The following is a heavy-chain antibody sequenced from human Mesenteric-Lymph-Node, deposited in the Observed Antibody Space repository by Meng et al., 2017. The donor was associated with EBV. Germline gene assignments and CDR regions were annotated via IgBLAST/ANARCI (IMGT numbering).Heavy chain of an antibody. J-gene: IGHJ4*02. V-gene: IGHV1-2*05. CDR2: IDPNSGGT. CDR3: ARDLGIQDY. Sequence: QVELVQAGADVKKPGASVKVSCKASGYTFTNYYIHWVRQAPGQGLEWMGRIDPNSGGTSYAQNFQGRVTMTRDTSINTAYLELSSLTSDDTVTYYCARDLGIQDYCGQGTLVTVSS. D-gene: IGHD6-13*01. CDR1: GYTFTNYY.